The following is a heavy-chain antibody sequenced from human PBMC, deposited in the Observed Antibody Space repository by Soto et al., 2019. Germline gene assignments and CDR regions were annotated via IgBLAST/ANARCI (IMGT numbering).Heavy chain of an antibody. CDR1: GGTFNKYA. Sequence: QVQLVQSGTEVKKPGSSVKVSCKASGGTFNKYAIDWVRQAPGQGLEWMGGITPLFGTPNYAQRFQGRVTISADEVTSTAYMELRSPRSDDTGVYYCARQFDYDTSGHYYAYWGQGTLVTVSS. D-gene: IGHD3-22*01. CDR2: ITPLFGTP. CDR3: ARQFDYDTSGHYYAY. J-gene: IGHJ4*02. V-gene: IGHV1-69*01.